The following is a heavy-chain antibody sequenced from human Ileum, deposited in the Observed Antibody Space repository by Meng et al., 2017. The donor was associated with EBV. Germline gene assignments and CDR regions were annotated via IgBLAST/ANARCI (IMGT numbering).Heavy chain of an antibody. V-gene: IGHV4-4*02. CDR1: GDSISNEHW. J-gene: IGHJ4*02. CDR2: IHHTRGP. Sequence: QWQRQESGPGLVGPSGTLSLTCSVSGDSISNEHWWSWVRQSPGKGLEWIGEIHHTRGPNYNPSLKSRVIISVDKSNNHFSLRLSAVTAADTAVYYCASNGAFSLDHWGQGTLVTVSS. D-gene: IGHD2-8*01. CDR3: ASNGAFSLDH.